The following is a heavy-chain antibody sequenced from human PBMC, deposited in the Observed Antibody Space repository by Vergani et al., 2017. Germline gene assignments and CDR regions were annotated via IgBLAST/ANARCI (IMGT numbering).Heavy chain of an antibody. J-gene: IGHJ4*02. Sequence: QVQLVESGGGVVQPGGSLRLSCTLSGFTLNTYGIHWVRQAPGKGLEWVSFIRYDGSSEYYGDSVKGRFTISRDKSQNTVNLQMSSLKAEDTAVYYCTRDRLDDSYAYFDYWGQGTLVTVSP. CDR2: IRYDGSSE. V-gene: IGHV3-30*02. CDR1: GFTLNTYG. D-gene: IGHD3-16*01. CDR3: TRDRLDDSYAYFDY.